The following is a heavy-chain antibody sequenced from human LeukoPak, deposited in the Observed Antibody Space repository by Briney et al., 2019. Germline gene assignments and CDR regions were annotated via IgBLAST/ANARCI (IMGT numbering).Heavy chain of an antibody. Sequence: SQTLSLTCAISGDSVSSNSAAWNWIRQSPSRGLEWLGRTYYRSKWYNDYAVSVKSRITINPDTSKNQFSLQLNSVTAADTAVYYCATCKTYYDILTGLPLYYFDYWGQGTLVTVSS. CDR2: TYYRSKWYN. V-gene: IGHV6-1*01. CDR3: ATCKTYYDILTGLPLYYFDY. D-gene: IGHD3-9*01. J-gene: IGHJ4*02. CDR1: GDSVSSNSAA.